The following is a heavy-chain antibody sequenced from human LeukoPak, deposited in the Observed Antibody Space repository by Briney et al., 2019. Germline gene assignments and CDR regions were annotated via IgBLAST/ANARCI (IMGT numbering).Heavy chain of an antibody. CDR2: INHSGST. CDR3: WRPHCSNSVCSSSRVDF. J-gene: IGHJ4*02. D-gene: IGHD2-8*01. CDR1: GGSLSGYY. V-gene: IGHV4-34*01. Sequence: SETLSLTCAVYGGSLSGYYWSWIRQPPGKGLEWIGEINHSGSTNYNPSLKSRVTISVDTSKNQFSLRLKSVTAADTAVYYCWRPHCSNSVCSSSRVDFWGQGTLVTVSS.